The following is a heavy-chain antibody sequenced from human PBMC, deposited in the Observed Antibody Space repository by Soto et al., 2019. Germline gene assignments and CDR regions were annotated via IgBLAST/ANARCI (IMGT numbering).Heavy chain of an antibody. Sequence: PGESLKISCKGSGFRFSSYWIGWVRQKPGKGLEWMGRIDSGSSYSHYSPSFRGHVTISADKSISTAYLQWSSLKASDTAIYYCAFLDTSLDFDYWGQGTLVTVSS. CDR2: IDSGSSYS. CDR1: GFRFSSYW. J-gene: IGHJ4*02. CDR3: AFLDTSLDFDY. V-gene: IGHV5-10-1*01. D-gene: IGHD3-3*01.